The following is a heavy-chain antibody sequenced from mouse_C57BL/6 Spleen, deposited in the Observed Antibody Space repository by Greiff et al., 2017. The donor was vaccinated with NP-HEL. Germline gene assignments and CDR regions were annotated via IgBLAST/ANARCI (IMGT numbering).Heavy chain of an antibody. CDR1: GYTFTSFG. Sequence: EVQLQQSGAELVRPGSSVKMSCKTSGYTFTSFGINWMKQRPGQGLVWIGYIYIGNGYTEYNEKFKGKATLTSDTSSSTAYMQLSSLTSEDSAIYVCARGEDYDGYYAMNYWGQGTSVTVSS. V-gene: IGHV1-58*01. D-gene: IGHD2-4*01. CDR2: IYIGNGYT. CDR3: ARGEDYDGYYAMNY. J-gene: IGHJ4*01.